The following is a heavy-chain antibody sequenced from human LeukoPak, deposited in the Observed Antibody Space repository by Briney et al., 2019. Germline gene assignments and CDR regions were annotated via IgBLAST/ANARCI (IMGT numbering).Heavy chain of an antibody. J-gene: IGHJ4*02. D-gene: IGHD3-22*01. CDR3: ARGRSYYDSSGYPDY. Sequence: SETLSLTCAVYGGSFSGYYWSWIRQPPGKGLEWIGEINHSGSTNYNPSLKSRVTISVDTSKNQFSLKLSSVTAADTAVYYCARGRSYYDSSGYPDYWGQGTLVTVSS. CDR2: INHSGST. V-gene: IGHV4-34*01. CDR1: GGSFSGYY.